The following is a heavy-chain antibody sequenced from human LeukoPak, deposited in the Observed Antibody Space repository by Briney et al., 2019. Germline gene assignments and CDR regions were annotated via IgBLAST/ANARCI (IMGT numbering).Heavy chain of an antibody. Sequence: SETLSLTCAVYGGSFNGYYWSWIRQPPGKGLECIRKINHSGSTNYNPSLKSRFTMSVDTSKNQFSLKLSPVTVSDTAVYYCARAGAGNEYVGLFAYWGQGTLVTVSS. CDR3: ARAGAGNEYVGLFAY. V-gene: IGHV4-34*01. D-gene: IGHD3-16*01. CDR1: GGSFNGYY. J-gene: IGHJ4*02. CDR2: INHSGST.